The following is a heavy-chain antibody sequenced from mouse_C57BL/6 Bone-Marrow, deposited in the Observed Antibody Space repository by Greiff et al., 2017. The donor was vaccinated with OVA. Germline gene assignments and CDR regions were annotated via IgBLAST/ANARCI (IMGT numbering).Heavy chain of an antibody. J-gene: IGHJ4*01. Sequence: EVKVEESGEGLVKPGGSLKLSCAASGFTFSSYAMSWVRQTPEKRLEWVAYISSGGGYIYYADPVKGRFTISRDNARNTLYLQMSSLKSEDTAMYYCTRALGGLLRAMDYWGQGTSVTVSS. CDR1: GFTFSSYA. CDR3: TRALGGLLRAMDY. CDR2: ISSGGGYI. D-gene: IGHD1-1*01. V-gene: IGHV5-9-1*02.